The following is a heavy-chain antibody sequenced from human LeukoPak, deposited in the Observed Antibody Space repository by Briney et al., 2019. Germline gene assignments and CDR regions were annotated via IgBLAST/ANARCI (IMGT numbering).Heavy chain of an antibody. CDR1: GFTFSTYS. J-gene: IGHJ5*02. CDR2: ISGSGGST. CDR3: AKEPYSSGWYDWFGP. Sequence: HPGGSLRLSCSASGFTFSTYSMNWVRQAPGKGLEWVSAISGSGGSTYYADSVKGRFTISRDNSKNTLYLQMNSLRAEDTAVYYCAKEPYSSGWYDWFGPWGQGTLVTVSS. V-gene: IGHV3-23*01. D-gene: IGHD6-19*01.